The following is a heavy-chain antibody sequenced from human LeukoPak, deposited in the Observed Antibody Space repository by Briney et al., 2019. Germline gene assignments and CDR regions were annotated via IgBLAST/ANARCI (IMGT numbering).Heavy chain of an antibody. Sequence: ASVKVSCKTSGYSFNDYYLHWVRQAPGQGLEWMGWINPNSGRTDYAPKFQGRVTLTTDTSITTAYMELSSLISGDTALYYCARDSSDVLTGYYHFWGQETLVTVSS. CDR1: GYSFNDYY. D-gene: IGHD3-9*01. V-gene: IGHV1-2*02. CDR2: INPNSGRT. CDR3: ARDSSDVLTGYYHF. J-gene: IGHJ4*02.